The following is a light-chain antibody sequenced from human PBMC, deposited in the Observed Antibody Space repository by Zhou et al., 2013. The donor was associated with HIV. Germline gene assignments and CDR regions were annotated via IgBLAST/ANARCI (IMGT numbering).Light chain of an antibody. J-gene: IGKJ5*01. Sequence: EVVMTQSPATLSVSPGERAALSCRASQSVSSDQLAWYQQKPGQAPRLLIYGASTRATGIPDRFSGSGSGTDFTLTISRLEPEDFAVYYCQQYGTSPRTFGQGTRLGDET. CDR1: QSVSSDQ. CDR3: QQYGTSPRT. V-gene: IGKV3-20*01. CDR2: GAS.